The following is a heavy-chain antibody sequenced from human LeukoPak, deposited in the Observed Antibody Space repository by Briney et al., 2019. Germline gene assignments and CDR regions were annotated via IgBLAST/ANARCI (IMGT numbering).Heavy chain of an antibody. CDR1: GDSVSSNSAA. V-gene: IGHV6-1*01. CDR3: TREDRDTFDI. J-gene: IGHJ3*02. Sequence: PSQTLSLTCAISGDSVSSNSAAWTWIRQSPSRGLEWLGRTYYRSKWYNDYAVSVRGRITVNPDTSKNQFSLQLNSVTPEDTAVYYCTREDRDTFDIWGQGTVVTVSS. CDR2: TYYRSKWYN.